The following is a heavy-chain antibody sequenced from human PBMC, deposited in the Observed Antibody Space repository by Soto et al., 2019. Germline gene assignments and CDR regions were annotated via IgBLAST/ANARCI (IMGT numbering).Heavy chain of an antibody. CDR1: GDTFTDYY. CDR2: INAGNADT. D-gene: IGHD6-19*01. CDR3: ARDSIEVAGLGMDV. V-gene: IGHV1-3*01. Sequence: GASVKLSCKASGDTFTDYYLHWMRQAPGQSLEWVGWINAGNADTKYSQNFQGRVTLTRDTSASTAYMELSSLRSEDTSVYYCARDSIEVAGLGMDVWGQGTTVTVSS. J-gene: IGHJ6*02.